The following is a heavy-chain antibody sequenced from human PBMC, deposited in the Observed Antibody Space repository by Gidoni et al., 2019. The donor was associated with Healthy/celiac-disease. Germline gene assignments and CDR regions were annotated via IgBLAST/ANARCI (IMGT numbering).Heavy chain of an antibody. J-gene: IGHJ3*01. V-gene: IGHV3-23*01. Sequence: EVQLLASGGGLVQPGGSLRFSCSASGFTFSSYAMSWVRQAPGKGLEWVSAISGSGGSTYYADSVKGRFTISRDNSKNTLYLQMNSLRAEDTAVYYCANIGPYAFWSGWGWGQGTMVTVSS. CDR2: ISGSGGST. CDR1: GFTFSSYA. D-gene: IGHD3-3*01. CDR3: ANIGPYAFWSGWG.